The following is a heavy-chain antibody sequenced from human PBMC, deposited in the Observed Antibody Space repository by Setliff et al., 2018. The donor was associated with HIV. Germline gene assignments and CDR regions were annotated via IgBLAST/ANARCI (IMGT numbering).Heavy chain of an antibody. CDR2: MYDTEST. CDR1: GGSISGHY. CDR3: ARQGEYYFDY. D-gene: IGHD3-10*01. J-gene: IGHJ4*02. V-gene: IGHV4-59*11. Sequence: SETLSLTCTVSGGSISGHYWSWIRQPPGKGLGWIGYMYDTESTNYSPSLKSRVIVSEDTSKNQFSLKLSSVTAADTAMYYCARQGEYYFDYWGQGTLVTVSS.